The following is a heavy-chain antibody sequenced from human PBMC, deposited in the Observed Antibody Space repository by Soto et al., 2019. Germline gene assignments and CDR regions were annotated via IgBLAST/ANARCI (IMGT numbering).Heavy chain of an antibody. Sequence: ASVKVSCKASGYTFTNFFLHWVRLAPGQGLEWMGMITPSGGSTSYAQKFQGRVTITRDTSTSTVYMELSSLRSEDTAVYYCARGPIAMYYFYHWGLGTLVTVSS. J-gene: IGHJ4*02. CDR1: GYTFTNFF. CDR2: ITPSGGST. V-gene: IGHV1-46*01. D-gene: IGHD2-21*01. CDR3: ARGPIAMYYFYH.